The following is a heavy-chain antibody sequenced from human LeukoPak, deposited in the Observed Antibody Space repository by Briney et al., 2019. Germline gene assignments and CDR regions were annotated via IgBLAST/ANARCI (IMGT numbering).Heavy chain of an antibody. Sequence: SETLSLTCTVSVGSISTYYWSWIRQPPGKGLEWLAYIYYTGRTDSNPSLSSRVTISVDTSKNQFSLNLTSVTAAGTAVYYCARHVGTAAGPFDSWGQGILVTVSS. V-gene: IGHV4-59*08. CDR2: IYYTGRT. J-gene: IGHJ4*02. D-gene: IGHD6-13*01. CDR1: VGSISTYY. CDR3: ARHVGTAAGPFDS.